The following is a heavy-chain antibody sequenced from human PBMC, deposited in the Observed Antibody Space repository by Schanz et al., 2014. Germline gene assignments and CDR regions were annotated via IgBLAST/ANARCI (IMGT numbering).Heavy chain of an antibody. CDR1: GFTFSSYA. CDR2: LSGSGGST. Sequence: EVQLLESGGGLVQPGGSLRLSCAASGFTFSSYAMSWVRQAPGKGLEWVSALSGSGGSTYYADSVKGRFTISRDNSKNTLYLQMNSLRAEDTAVCYCAKQIHYDILTVTRNSGQGTLVTVSS. D-gene: IGHD3-9*01. V-gene: IGHV3-23*01. CDR3: AKQIHYDILTVTRN. J-gene: IGHJ4*02.